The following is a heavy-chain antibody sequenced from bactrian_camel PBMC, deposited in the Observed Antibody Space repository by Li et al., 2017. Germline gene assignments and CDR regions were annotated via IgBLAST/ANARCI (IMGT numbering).Heavy chain of an antibody. CDR2: ISSERST. V-gene: IGHV3-1*01. CDR1: GFTFDDHD. Sequence: VQLVESGGGLVQPGGSLRLSCAASGFTFDDHDMGWFRQAHGDGCELVSTISSERSTYYADSVKGRFTISRDNAKNTVYLQMNSLNSEDTALYYCTTKGDSEYDSDFVYWGQGTQVTVS. J-gene: IGHJ6*01. D-gene: IGHD4*01. CDR3: TTKGDSEYDSDFVY.